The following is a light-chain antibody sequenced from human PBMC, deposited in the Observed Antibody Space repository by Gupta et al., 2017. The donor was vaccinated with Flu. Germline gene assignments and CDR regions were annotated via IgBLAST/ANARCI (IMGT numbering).Light chain of an antibody. CDR3: SSDTNTNTVVV. V-gene: IGLV2-14*01. CDR2: EVS. Sequence: DVGCYDYVSWYRKHPGKAPQLMIVEVSRRPSGTPDLSSGSKSGNTAPLTISGLLADDEAYYHCSSDTNTNTVVVFGGGTKLTVL. CDR1: DVGCYDY. J-gene: IGLJ2*01.